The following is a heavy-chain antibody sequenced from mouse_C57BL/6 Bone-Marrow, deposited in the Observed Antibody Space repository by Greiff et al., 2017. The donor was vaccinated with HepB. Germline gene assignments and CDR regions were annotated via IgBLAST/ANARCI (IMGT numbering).Heavy chain of an antibody. D-gene: IGHD2-3*01. CDR1: GYTFTSYW. CDR2: IDPSDSYT. Sequence: VQLQQPGAELVKPGASVKLSCKASGYTFTSYWMRWVKQRPGQGLEWIGEIDPSDSYTNYNQKFKGKATLTVDTSSSTAYMQLSSLTSEDSAVYYCARDGYYFYYAMDYWGQGTSVTVSS. V-gene: IGHV1-50*01. J-gene: IGHJ4*01. CDR3: ARDGYYFYYAMDY.